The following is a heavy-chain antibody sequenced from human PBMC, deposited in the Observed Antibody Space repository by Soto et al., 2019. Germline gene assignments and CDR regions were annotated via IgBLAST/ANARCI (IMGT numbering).Heavy chain of an antibody. J-gene: IGHJ3*02. Sequence: EVQLVESGGGLVKPGGSLRLSCAASGFTFSTYSMNWVRQAPGKGLEWVSTISSSSSYIYYADSVKGRFTISRDNAKNSLDLQMNSLRAEDTAVYYFGRARGGDLKAFDIWGQGTMVTVSS. CDR1: GFTFSTYS. CDR3: GRARGGDLKAFDI. D-gene: IGHD3-10*01. CDR2: ISSSSSYI. V-gene: IGHV3-21*01.